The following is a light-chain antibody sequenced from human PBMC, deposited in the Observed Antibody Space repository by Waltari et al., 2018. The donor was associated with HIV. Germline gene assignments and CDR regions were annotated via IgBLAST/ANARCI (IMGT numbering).Light chain of an antibody. CDR2: AAS. CDR3: QESYSTPWM. V-gene: IGKV1-39*01. J-gene: IGKJ1*01. Sequence: DIQMTQSPSSLSASVGDRVTITCRASQSINNYLNWYQHKQGKAPKLLIYAASNLQRGVPARFSDSGSGTDFTLTIRSLQPEDFATYYCQESYSTPWMFGQGTKVEIK. CDR1: QSINNY.